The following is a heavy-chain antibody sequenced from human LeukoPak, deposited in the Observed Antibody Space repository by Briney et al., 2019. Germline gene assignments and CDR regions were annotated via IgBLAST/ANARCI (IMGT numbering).Heavy chain of an antibody. V-gene: IGHV4-59*01. J-gene: IGHJ4*02. CDR3: ARENQVNMVRGVIDY. Sequence: SETLSLTCTLYGGSINSYYWSWIRQPPGKGREWIGYIYCSGTTNYNPPLKSRVPISVDTSKNQFSLKLSSVTAADTGVYYCARENQVNMVRGVIDYWGQGTLVTVSS. CDR2: IYCSGTT. D-gene: IGHD3-10*01. CDR1: GGSINSYY.